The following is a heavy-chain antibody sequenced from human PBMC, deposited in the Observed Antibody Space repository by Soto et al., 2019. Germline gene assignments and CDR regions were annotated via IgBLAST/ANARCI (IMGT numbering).Heavy chain of an antibody. Sequence: QVQLVQSGADVKQSGASVKVSCKASGYSFTGYYIHWLRQAPGQGLEWMGWIYPNSGDTKSAQKFQGRLTLTRATSITTAYMELSSLRSDDTSIYYCASLQTSGWYGVHWGQGTLVTVSS. J-gene: IGHJ4*02. CDR1: GYSFTGYY. D-gene: IGHD6-19*01. CDR2: IYPNSGDT. CDR3: ASLQTSGWYGVH. V-gene: IGHV1-2*02.